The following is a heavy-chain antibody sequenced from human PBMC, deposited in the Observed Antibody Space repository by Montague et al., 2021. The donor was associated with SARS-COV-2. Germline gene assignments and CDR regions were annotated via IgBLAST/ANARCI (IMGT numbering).Heavy chain of an antibody. V-gene: IGHV3-33*01. CDR1: GFTFSSYG. D-gene: IGHD5-12*01. CDR3: ARDIPLFQGDSGYDFDDAFDI. CDR2: IWYDGSNK. J-gene: IGHJ3*02. Sequence: SLRLSCAASGFTFSSYGMHWVRQAPGKGLEWVAVIWYDGSNKYYADSVKGRFTISRDNSKNTLYLQMNSLRAEDTAVYYCARDIPLFQGDSGYDFDDAFDIWGQGTMAIVSS.